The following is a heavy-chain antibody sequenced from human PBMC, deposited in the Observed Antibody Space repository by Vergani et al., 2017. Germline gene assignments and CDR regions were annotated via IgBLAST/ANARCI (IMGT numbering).Heavy chain of an antibody. CDR1: GGSFSDYY. CDR3: ARFPSTVTRGFDY. V-gene: IGHV4-34*01. J-gene: IGHJ4*02. D-gene: IGHD4-17*01. CDR2: VNHSGST. Sequence: QVQLQQWGAGLLKPSETLSLTCAVYGGSFSDYYWSWIRQYPGKGLEWIGEVNHSGSTNYNPSLKSRVTISVDTSKNQFSLKLSSVTAADTAVYYCARFPSTVTRGFDYWGQGTLVTVSS.